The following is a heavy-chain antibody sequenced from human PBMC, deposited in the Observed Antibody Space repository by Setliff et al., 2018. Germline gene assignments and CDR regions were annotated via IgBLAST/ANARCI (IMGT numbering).Heavy chain of an antibody. V-gene: IGHV4-38-2*01. J-gene: IGHJ4*02. CDR1: GFSLSNGYY. Sequence: SETLSLTCGVSGFSLSNGYYWGWIRQPPGKGLEWIGSIFNNGNTYYNPSLNSRVTISSDTSKNELSLKLTSVTAADTAMYFCGRHPKRFCRGVSCYPLHLDYWGQEIQVT. CDR2: IFNNGNT. CDR3: GRHPKRFCRGVSCYPLHLDY. D-gene: IGHD2-15*01.